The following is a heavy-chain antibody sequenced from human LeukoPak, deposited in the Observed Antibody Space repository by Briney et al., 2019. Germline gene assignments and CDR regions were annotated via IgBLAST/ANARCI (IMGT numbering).Heavy chain of an antibody. CDR3: ARGSSGSGSYDY. V-gene: IGHV4-59*01. Sequence: SETLSLTCTVSGGSISSYYWSWIRQPPGKGLEWIGYIYYSGSTNYNPSLKSRVTISVDTSKNQFSLKLSSVTAADTAVYYRARGSSGSGSYDYWGQGTLVTVSS. CDR2: IYYSGST. D-gene: IGHD3-10*01. CDR1: GGSISSYY. J-gene: IGHJ4*02.